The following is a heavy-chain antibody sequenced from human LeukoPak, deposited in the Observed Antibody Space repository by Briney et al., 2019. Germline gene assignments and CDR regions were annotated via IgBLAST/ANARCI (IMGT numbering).Heavy chain of an antibody. D-gene: IGHD5-12*01. CDR3: ARDPARSGYDFMDY. CDR2: ISSSGSTI. CDR1: GFTFSSYE. J-gene: IGHJ4*02. Sequence: GGSLRLSCAASGFTFSSYEMNWVRQAPGKGLEWVSYISSSGSTIYYADSVKGRFTISRDNAKNSLYPQMNSLRAEDTAVYYCARDPARSGYDFMDYWGQGTLVTVSS. V-gene: IGHV3-48*03.